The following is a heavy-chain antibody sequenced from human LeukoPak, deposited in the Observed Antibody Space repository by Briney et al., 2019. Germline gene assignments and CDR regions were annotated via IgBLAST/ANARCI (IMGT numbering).Heavy chain of an antibody. CDR3: AKDRSTSNYNYYYMDV. CDR2: IRYDGSNQ. D-gene: IGHD2-2*01. Sequence: GGSLRLSCAASGFTFSSYGMHWVRQAPGKGLEWVAFIRYDGSNQYYADSVKGRFTISRDSLKNTLYLQMNSLRAEDTAVYYCAKDRSTSNYNYYYMDVWGKGTTVTVSS. J-gene: IGHJ6*03. V-gene: IGHV3-30*02. CDR1: GFTFSSYG.